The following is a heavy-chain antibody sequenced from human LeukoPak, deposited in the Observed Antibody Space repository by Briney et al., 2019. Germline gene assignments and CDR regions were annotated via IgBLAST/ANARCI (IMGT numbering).Heavy chain of an antibody. CDR1: GFTFSWFS. V-gene: IGHV3-23*01. Sequence: GRSLRLSCAASGFTFSWFSMTWVRQAPGKGLEWVSRMSGSSGRTDYAASVKGRFTISRDNSKNTLYLQMNSLRAEDTAVYYCATVQSATYYDILTGSPGYYYYGMDVWGKGTTVTVSS. CDR3: ATVQSATYYDILTGSPGYYYYGMDV. D-gene: IGHD3-9*01. CDR2: MSGSSGRT. J-gene: IGHJ6*04.